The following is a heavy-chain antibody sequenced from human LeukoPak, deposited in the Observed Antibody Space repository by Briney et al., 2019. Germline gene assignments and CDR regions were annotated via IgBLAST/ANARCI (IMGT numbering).Heavy chain of an antibody. CDR3: ARGARTPSGYGSRTAGRANWFDP. CDR1: GGSISDSNYF. CDR2: IYYNGNT. Sequence: SETLSLTCTVSGGSISDSNYFWDWIRQPPGKGLECIGTIYYNGNTFYNPSLKSRVTISVDTSTNQFSLRLTSVTAADTAVYYCARGARTPSGYGSRTAGRANWFDPWGQGTLVTVSS. D-gene: IGHD5-12*01. J-gene: IGHJ5*02. V-gene: IGHV4-39*01.